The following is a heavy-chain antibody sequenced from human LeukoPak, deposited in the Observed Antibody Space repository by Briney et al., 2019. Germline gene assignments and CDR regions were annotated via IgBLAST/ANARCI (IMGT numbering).Heavy chain of an antibody. CDR3: AKDGAPAAGEDYFDY. Sequence: PGGSLRLSCAASGFTFSSSAMSWVRQAPGKGLEWVSGISGSGGSTYYADSVKGRFTISRDNSKNTLYLQMNSLRAEDTAVYYCAKDGAPAAGEDYFDYWGQGTLVTVSS. V-gene: IGHV3-23*01. CDR2: ISGSGGST. D-gene: IGHD6-13*01. J-gene: IGHJ4*02. CDR1: GFTFSSSA.